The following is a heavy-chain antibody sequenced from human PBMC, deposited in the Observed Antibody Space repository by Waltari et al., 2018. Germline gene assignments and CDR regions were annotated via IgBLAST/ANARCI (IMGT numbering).Heavy chain of an antibody. J-gene: IGHJ4*02. CDR3: ARVRDYGDFDY. CDR1: GFTFSSYS. CDR2: IYYSGST. V-gene: IGHV4-39*07. D-gene: IGHD4-17*01. Sequence: VQLVESGGGLVQPGGSLRLSCAASGFTFSSYSMNWVRQAPGKGLEWIGSIYYSGSTYYNPSLKSRVTISVDTSKNQFSLKLSSVTAADTAVYYCARVRDYGDFDYWGQGTLVTVSS.